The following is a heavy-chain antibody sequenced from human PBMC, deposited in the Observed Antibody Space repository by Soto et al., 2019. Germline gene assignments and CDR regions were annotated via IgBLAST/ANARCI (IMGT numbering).Heavy chain of an antibody. D-gene: IGHD4-17*01. V-gene: IGHV1-3*01. Sequence: QLHLVQSGTEAKKPGASVRISCTASGYTLTSYAIHWVRQAPGQRLEWMGWLNAGKGDTKYSQKFQGRVTLTRDTSTNTAYLELRSLRSEDTAVYYCATEGFRQTTAYWGQGTLVTVSS. CDR3: ATEGFRQTTAY. CDR1: GYTLTSYA. J-gene: IGHJ4*02. CDR2: LNAGKGDT.